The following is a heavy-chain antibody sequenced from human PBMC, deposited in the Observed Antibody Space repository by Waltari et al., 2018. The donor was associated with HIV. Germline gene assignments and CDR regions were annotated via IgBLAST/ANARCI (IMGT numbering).Heavy chain of an antibody. D-gene: IGHD3-22*01. V-gene: IGHV3-30*18. J-gene: IGHJ4*02. CDR1: GFPFGNSG. Sequence: QVQLVESGGGVVQPGRSLRLSCAASGFPFGNSGMHWVRQAPGKGLEWVAVISYDGNNKNYADSVKGRFTISRDNSKNTLYLQMNSLRADDTALYYCVKDRGTFTMINEYWGQGTLVTVSS. CDR2: ISYDGNNK. CDR3: VKDRGTFTMINEY.